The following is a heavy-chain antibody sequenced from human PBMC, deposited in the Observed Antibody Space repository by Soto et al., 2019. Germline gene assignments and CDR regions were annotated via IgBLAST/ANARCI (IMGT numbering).Heavy chain of an antibody. J-gene: IGHJ5*02. V-gene: IGHV4-4*02. CDR2: IYHSGST. D-gene: IGHD4-17*01. CDR3: ARFYGDYSNWFDP. CDR1: GGSISSNNW. Sequence: SETLSLTCAVSGGSISSNNWWTWVRQPPGKGLEWIGEIYHSGSTNYNPSLNSRVTISVEKSKNQFSLNLTFVTAADTAVYYCARFYGDYSNWFDPWGQGTLVTVSS.